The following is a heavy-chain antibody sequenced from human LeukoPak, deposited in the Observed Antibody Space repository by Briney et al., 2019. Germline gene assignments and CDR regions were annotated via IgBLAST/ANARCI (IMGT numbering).Heavy chain of an antibody. D-gene: IGHD3-10*01. V-gene: IGHV1-69*04. J-gene: IGHJ5*02. CDR3: ARRPRITMVRGGDWFDP. CDR1: GGTFSSYA. Sequence: SVKVSCKASGGTFSSYAISWVRQAPGQGLEWMGRIIPILGIANYAQKFQGRVTITADKSTSTAYMELSSLRSEDTAVYYCARRPRITMVRGGDWFDPWGQGTLVTVSS. CDR2: IIPILGIA.